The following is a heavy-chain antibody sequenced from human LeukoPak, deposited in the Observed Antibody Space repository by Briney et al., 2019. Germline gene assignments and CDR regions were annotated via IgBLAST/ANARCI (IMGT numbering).Heavy chain of an antibody. CDR2: IYYSGST. Sequence: SETLSLTCTVSGGSISSYYWSWIRQPPGKGLEWIGYIYYSGSTNYNPSLKSRVTISVDTSKNQFSLKLSSVTAADTAVYYCARDAAGIAAAGTLSAFDIWGQGTMVTVSS. D-gene: IGHD6-13*01. V-gene: IGHV4-59*01. CDR3: ARDAAGIAAAGTLSAFDI. CDR1: GGSISSYY. J-gene: IGHJ3*02.